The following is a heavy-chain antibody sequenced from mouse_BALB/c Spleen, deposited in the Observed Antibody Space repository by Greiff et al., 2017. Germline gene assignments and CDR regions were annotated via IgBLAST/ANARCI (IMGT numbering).Heavy chain of an antibody. CDR1: GFTFSSFG. D-gene: IGHD4-1*01. CDR3: ARELGGAY. J-gene: IGHJ3*01. CDR2: ISSGSSTI. V-gene: IGHV5-17*02. Sequence: EVQLQQSGGGLVQPGGSRKLSCAASGFTFSSFGMHWVRQAPEKGLEWVAYISSGSSTIYYADTVKGRFTISRDNPKNTLFLQMTSLRSEDTAMYYCARELGGAYWGQGTLVTVSA.